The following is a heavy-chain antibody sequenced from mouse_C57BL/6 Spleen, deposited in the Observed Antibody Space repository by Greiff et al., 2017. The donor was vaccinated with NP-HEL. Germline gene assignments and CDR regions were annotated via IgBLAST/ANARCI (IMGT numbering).Heavy chain of an antibody. J-gene: IGHJ1*03. CDR1: GYTFTSYG. CDR3: ARGSTMVTTDWYFDV. V-gene: IGHV1-81*01. CDR2: IYPRSGNT. Sequence: VQLQESGAELARPGASVKLSCKASGYTFTSYGISWVKQRTGQGLEWIGEIYPRSGNTYYNEKFKGKATLTADKSSSTAYMELRSLTSEDSAVYFCARGSTMVTTDWYFDVWGTGTTVTVSS. D-gene: IGHD2-2*01.